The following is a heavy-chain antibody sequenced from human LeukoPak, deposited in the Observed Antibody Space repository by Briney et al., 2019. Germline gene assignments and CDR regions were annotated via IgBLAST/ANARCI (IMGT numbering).Heavy chain of an antibody. V-gene: IGHV4-34*01. CDR1: GGSFSGYY. D-gene: IGHD3-22*01. J-gene: IGHJ6*03. Sequence: SETLSLTCAVYGGSFSGYYWSWIRQPPGKGLEWIGEINHSGSTNYNPSLKSRVTISVDTSKNQFSLKLSSVTAADTAVYYCARATSGYYFYYYYYYYMDVWGKGTTVTVSS. CDR2: INHSGST. CDR3: ARATSGYYFYYYYYYYMDV.